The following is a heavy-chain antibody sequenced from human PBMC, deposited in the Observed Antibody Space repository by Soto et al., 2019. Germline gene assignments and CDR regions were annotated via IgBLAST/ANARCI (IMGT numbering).Heavy chain of an antibody. CDR2: FDPEDGET. CDR1: GYTLTELS. CDR3: ATVRRYCSGGSCYSVSDWFDP. V-gene: IGHV1-24*01. J-gene: IGHJ5*02. D-gene: IGHD2-15*01. Sequence: GASVKVSCKVSGYTLTELSMHWVRQAPGKGLEWMGGFDPEDGETIYAQKFQGRVTMTEDTSTDTAYMELSSLRSEDTAVYYCATVRRYCSGGSCYSVSDWFDPWGQGTLVTVSS.